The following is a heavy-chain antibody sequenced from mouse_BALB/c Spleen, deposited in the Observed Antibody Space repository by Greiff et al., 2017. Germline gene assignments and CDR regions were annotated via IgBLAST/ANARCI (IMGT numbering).Heavy chain of an antibody. CDR1: GFNIKDYY. Sequence: VQLQQSGAELVRSGASVKLSCTASGFNIKDYYMHWVKQRPEQGLEWIGWIDPENGDTEYAPKFQGKATMTADTSSNTAYLQLSSLTSEDTAVYYCASLYGSFDYWGQGTTLTVSS. D-gene: IGHD6-1*01. J-gene: IGHJ2*01. CDR3: ASLYGSFDY. V-gene: IGHV14-4*02. CDR2: IDPENGDT.